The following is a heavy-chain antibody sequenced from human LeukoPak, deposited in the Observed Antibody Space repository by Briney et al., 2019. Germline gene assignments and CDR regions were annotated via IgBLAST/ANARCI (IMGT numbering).Heavy chain of an antibody. Sequence: GGSLRLSCAASGLTFNTYTMHWVRQAPGRGLEWLAVISFDGSTKYYADSVRGRFAISRDNSKNTLFLQMNNLRAEDTALYYCATLVAAVTTTQFDYWGQGALVTVSS. D-gene: IGHD2-15*01. J-gene: IGHJ4*02. CDR1: GLTFNTYT. CDR2: ISFDGSTK. V-gene: IGHV3-30*09. CDR3: ATLVAAVTTTQFDY.